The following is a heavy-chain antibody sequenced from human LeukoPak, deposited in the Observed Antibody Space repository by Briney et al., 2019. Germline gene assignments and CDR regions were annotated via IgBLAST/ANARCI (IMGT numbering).Heavy chain of an antibody. Sequence: PERSLRLSCAASGFTVSSNYMSWVRQAPGKGLEWVSLIYSGGVTYYADSVKGRFIISRDNSKNTLFLQMNSLRAEDTAVYYCARAPSGWSDYWYFDLWGRGTLVTVSS. CDR3: ARAPSGWSDYWYFDL. CDR2: IYSGGVT. D-gene: IGHD6-19*01. J-gene: IGHJ2*01. V-gene: IGHV3-53*01. CDR1: GFTVSSNY.